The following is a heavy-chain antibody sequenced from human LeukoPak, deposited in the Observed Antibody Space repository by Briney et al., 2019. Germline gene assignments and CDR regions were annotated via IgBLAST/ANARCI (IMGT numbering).Heavy chain of an antibody. Sequence: PSGTLSLTCAVSGGSISSSNWWSWVRQPPGKGLEWIGSIYYSGSTYYNPSLKSRVTISVDTSKNQFSLKLSSVTAADTAVYYCARHSSGWYDYFDYWGQGTLVTVSS. V-gene: IGHV4-4*02. CDR2: IYYSGST. D-gene: IGHD6-19*01. CDR3: ARHSSGWYDYFDY. J-gene: IGHJ4*02. CDR1: GGSISSSNW.